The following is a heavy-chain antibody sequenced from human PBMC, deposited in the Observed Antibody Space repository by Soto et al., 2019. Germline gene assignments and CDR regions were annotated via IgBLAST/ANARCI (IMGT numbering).Heavy chain of an antibody. CDR1: GFTFSDYY. Sequence: QVQLVEAGGGLVKPGGSLRLACAASGFTFSDYYMSWIRQAPGKGLEWVSYISTSGSTINYADSVKGRVTISRDNAKNSAEWTMSRLRAGDTGVDYCLRVSPPTEYWGQGTVVTVSS. V-gene: IGHV3-11*01. CDR2: ISTSGSTI. J-gene: IGHJ4*02. CDR3: LRVSPPTEY.